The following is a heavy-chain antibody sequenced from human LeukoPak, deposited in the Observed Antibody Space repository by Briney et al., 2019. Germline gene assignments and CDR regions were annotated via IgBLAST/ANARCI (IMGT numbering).Heavy chain of an antibody. CDR1: GRSISSYY. V-gene: IGHV4-59*08. CDR2: IYYSGST. CDR3: AKMTSTYYYYYYMDV. J-gene: IGHJ6*03. Sequence: SETLSLTCTVSGRSISSYYWSWIRQPPGKGLAWVGCIYYSGSTNYNPSLKSRVTISVDTSKNQFSLKLSSVTAADTAVYYCAKMTSTYYYYYYMDVWGKGTTVTISS.